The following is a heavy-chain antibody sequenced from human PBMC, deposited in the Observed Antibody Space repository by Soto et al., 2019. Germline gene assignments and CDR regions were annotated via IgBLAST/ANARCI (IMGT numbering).Heavy chain of an antibody. CDR3: ARRDRSGFSYWLDT. Sequence: PSETLSLTCTVSGGSISDGYYWTWIRQHPGNGLEWIGSISASGSTSYNPSLKSRLTVSVDKSKNQFSLNLRSVTAADTAVYYCARRDRSGFSYWLDTWGQGTLVTVSS. CDR1: GGSISDGYY. D-gene: IGHD3-22*01. V-gene: IGHV4-31*03. CDR2: ISASGST. J-gene: IGHJ5*02.